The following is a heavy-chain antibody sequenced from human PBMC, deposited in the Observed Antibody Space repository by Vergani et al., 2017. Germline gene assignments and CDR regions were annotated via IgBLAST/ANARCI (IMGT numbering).Heavy chain of an antibody. Sequence: EVQLLESGGGLVQPGGSLRLSCAASGFTFSTYAMTWVRQAPGKGLEWVSGISGSGGSTYYADSVKGRFTISREKSKNTLYLQMNNLRAEDTALYYCAKNRGYYGSGSYALSIDYWGQGTLVTVSS. V-gene: IGHV3-23*01. J-gene: IGHJ4*02. CDR3: AKNRGYYGSGSYALSIDY. CDR2: ISGSGGST. D-gene: IGHD3-10*01. CDR1: GFTFSTYA.